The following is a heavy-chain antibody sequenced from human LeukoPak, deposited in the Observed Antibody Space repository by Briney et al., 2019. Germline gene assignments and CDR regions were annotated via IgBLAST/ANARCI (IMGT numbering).Heavy chain of an antibody. D-gene: IGHD3-10*01. CDR2: ISYDGSNK. J-gene: IGHJ4*02. CDR3: ARANKYYYGSGSYSYYFDY. CDR1: GFTFSSYA. V-gene: IGHV3-30-3*01. Sequence: GRSLRLSCAASGFTFSSYAMHWVRQAPGKGLEWVAVISYDGSNKYYADSVKGRFTISRDNSKNTLYLQMNSLRAEDTAVYYCARANKYYYGSGSYSYYFDYWGQGTLVTVSS.